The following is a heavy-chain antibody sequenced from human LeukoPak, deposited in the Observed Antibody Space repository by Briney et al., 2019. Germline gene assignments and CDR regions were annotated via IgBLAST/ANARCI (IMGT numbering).Heavy chain of an antibody. D-gene: IGHD2-8*01. V-gene: IGHV5-51*01. CDR1: GYSFTSYW. CDR2: IYPGDSDT. Sequence: GESLKISCKGYGYSFTSYWIGWVRQMPGKGLEWMGIIYPGDSDTTYSPSFQGQVTISADKSISTAYLQWSSLKASDTAMYYCARLTNCTNGICYSHMDVWGKGTTVTVSS. J-gene: IGHJ6*03. CDR3: ARLTNCTNGICYSHMDV.